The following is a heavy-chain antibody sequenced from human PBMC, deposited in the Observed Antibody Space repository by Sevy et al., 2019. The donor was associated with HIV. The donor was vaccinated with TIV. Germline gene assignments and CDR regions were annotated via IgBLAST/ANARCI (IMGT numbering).Heavy chain of an antibody. J-gene: IGHJ6*02. CDR1: GGSISSSNW. Sequence: SETLSLTCAVSGGSISSSNWWSWVRQPPGKGLEWIGEIYHSGSTNYNPSLKSRVTISVDKSKNQFSLKLSSVTAADTAVYYCARDQNCSSTSCYISHYGMGVWGQGTTVTVSS. CDR2: IYHSGST. D-gene: IGHD2-2*02. CDR3: ARDQNCSSTSCYISHYGMGV. V-gene: IGHV4-4*02.